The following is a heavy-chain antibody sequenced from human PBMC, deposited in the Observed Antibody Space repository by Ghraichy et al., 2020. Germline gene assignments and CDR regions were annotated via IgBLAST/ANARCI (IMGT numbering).Heavy chain of an antibody. Sequence: SETLSLTCIVSGGSISNYYWSWIRQPAGTGLEWVGRIFTSGSATYNPSLRTRVTMSVDMSKNQFALKLTSWTAADTAVDYCGRDGPYDSSGYTDYWGRGTLVTVSS. CDR2: IFTSGSA. CDR1: GGSISNYY. D-gene: IGHD3-22*01. CDR3: GRDGPYDSSGYTDY. J-gene: IGHJ4*02. V-gene: IGHV4-4*07.